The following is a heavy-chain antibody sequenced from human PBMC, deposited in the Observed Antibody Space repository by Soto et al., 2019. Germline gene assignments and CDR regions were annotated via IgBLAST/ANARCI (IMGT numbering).Heavy chain of an antibody. D-gene: IGHD2-2*01. Sequence: QVQLQESGPGLVRPSETLSLTCTVSGGSFSSYYCTWIRQSPGEGLEWIGYIYYSGRTEYNPPHRVRLDISIEMSKKQFSLGLESMTVADTAVYYCAGRDCSGTNGYYLYYSYMDVWGNGTTVTVSS. CDR3: AGRDCSGTNGYYLYYSYMDV. CDR2: IYYSGRT. CDR1: GGSFSSYY. V-gene: IGHV4-59*04. J-gene: IGHJ6*03.